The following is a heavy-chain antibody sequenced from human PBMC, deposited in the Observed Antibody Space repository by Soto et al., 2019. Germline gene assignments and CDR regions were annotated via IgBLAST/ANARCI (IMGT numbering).Heavy chain of an antibody. CDR1: RFTFGIYS. CDR3: ARLLGDVTTFDV. V-gene: IGHV3-7*01. CDR2: IKYDGSDK. Sequence: GGSLRLSCAASRFTFGIYSMSWVRQAPGKGLEWVASIKYDGSDKYYVDSVKGRFTISRDNAKNSLFLHMSGLRAEDTAVYYCARLLGDVTTFDVWGQGTLVTVSS. D-gene: IGHD3-10*01. J-gene: IGHJ4*02.